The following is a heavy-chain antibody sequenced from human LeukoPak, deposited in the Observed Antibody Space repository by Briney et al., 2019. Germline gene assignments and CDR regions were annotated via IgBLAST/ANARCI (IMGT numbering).Heavy chain of an antibody. CDR2: IRYVGSNK. CDR1: GLTFSSYG. J-gene: IGHJ4*02. CDR3: AKDSSGWYESGCFDY. Sequence: GGSLRLSCAASGLTFSSYGMHWVRQAPGKGLEWVAFIRYVGSNKYYADSVKGRFTISRDNSKNTLYLQMNSLRAEDTAVYYCAKDSSGWYESGCFDYWGQGTLVTVSS. D-gene: IGHD6-19*01. V-gene: IGHV3-30*02.